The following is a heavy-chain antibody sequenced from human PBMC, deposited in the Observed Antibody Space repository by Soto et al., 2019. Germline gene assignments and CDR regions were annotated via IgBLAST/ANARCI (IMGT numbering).Heavy chain of an antibody. CDR3: AREDYDSSGYPEMVDY. D-gene: IGHD3-22*01. V-gene: IGHV3-30-3*01. Sequence: GGSLRLSCAASGFTFSSYAMHWVRQAPGKGLEWVAVISYDGSNKYYADSVKGRFTISRDNSKNTLYLQMNSLRAEDTAVYYCAREDYDSSGYPEMVDYWGQGTLVTVSS. CDR2: ISYDGSNK. J-gene: IGHJ4*02. CDR1: GFTFSSYA.